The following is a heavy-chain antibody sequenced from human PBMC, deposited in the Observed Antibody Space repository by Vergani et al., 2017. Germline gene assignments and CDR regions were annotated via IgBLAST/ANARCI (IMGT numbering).Heavy chain of an antibody. CDR2: ISGSGGST. D-gene: IGHD3-22*01. CDR1: GFTFSSYA. CDR3: AKYQAYYYDSSGYYMGW. J-gene: IGHJ4*02. Sequence: EVQLLESGGGLVQPGGSLRLSCAASGFTFSSYAMSWVRPAPGKGLEWVSAISGSGGSTYYADSVKGRFTISRDNSKNTLYLQMNSLRAEDTAVYYCAKYQAYYYDSSGYYMGWWGQGTLVTVSS. V-gene: IGHV3-23*01.